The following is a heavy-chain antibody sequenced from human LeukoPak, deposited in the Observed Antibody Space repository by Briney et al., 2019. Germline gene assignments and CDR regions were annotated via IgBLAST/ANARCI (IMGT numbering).Heavy chain of an antibody. V-gene: IGHV3-30-3*01. CDR3: ARHFARGPGPSEWLLPNYYYYMDV. Sequence: PGGSLRLSCAASGFTFSYYAMHWVRQAPGKGLEWVALISYDGTNKYYTDSVKGRFTISRDNAKNSLYLQMNSLRAEDTAVYYCARHFARGPGPSEWLLPNYYYYMDVWGRGTTVTVSS. CDR2: ISYDGTNK. J-gene: IGHJ6*03. D-gene: IGHD3-3*01. CDR1: GFTFSYYA.